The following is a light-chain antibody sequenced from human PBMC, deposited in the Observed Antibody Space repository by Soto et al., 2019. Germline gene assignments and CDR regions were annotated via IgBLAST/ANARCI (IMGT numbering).Light chain of an antibody. CDR3: LQHNSYPRT. J-gene: IGKJ1*01. V-gene: IGKV1-17*01. Sequence: DIQITQSPCPLSASLGDRVAITCRASQGIRNDLGWYQQRPGKAPKCLIYAVSGLRSGVPSRFSGSGSGTEVTRTISSLQPEDSATYYGLQHNSYPRTFGQGTKVHIK. CDR2: AVS. CDR1: QGIRND.